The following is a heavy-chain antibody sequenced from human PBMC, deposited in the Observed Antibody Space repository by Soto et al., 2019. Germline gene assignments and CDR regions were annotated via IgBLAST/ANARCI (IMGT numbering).Heavy chain of an antibody. V-gene: IGHV2-5*02. Sequence: QITLKESGPTLVKPTQTLTLTCTFSGFSLSTSGVGVGWIRQPPGKALEWLALIYWDDDKRYSPSLKSRLTIXKXTXXNQVVLTMTNMDPVDTATYYCAHSPHYAVNGWFDPWGQGTLVTVSS. CDR1: GFSLSTSGVG. CDR3: AHSPHYAVNGWFDP. CDR2: IYWDDDK. D-gene: IGHD4-17*01. J-gene: IGHJ5*02.